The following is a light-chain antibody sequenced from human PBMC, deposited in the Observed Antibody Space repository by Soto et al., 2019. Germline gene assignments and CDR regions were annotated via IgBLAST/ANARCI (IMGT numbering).Light chain of an antibody. J-gene: IGLJ2*01. V-gene: IGLV6-57*03. Sequence: NFMLTQPHSVSESPGKTVTISCTRSSGSIANNYVQWYQQRPGSAPTAVIHEDDQRPSGVPDRFSGSIDRSSNSASLTISGLKTEDEAAYYCQSYDSTNQGVFGGGTKLTVL. CDR3: QSYDSTNQGV. CDR2: EDD. CDR1: SGSIANNY.